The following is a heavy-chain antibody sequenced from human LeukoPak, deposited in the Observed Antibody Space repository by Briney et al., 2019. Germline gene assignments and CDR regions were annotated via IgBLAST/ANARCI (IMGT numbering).Heavy chain of an antibody. Sequence: GGSLRLSCAPSGVTFSSYWMHWVRQAPGKGLVWVSPINPDGTVTTYADSVKGRFTISRDNAKNTLYLQMNSLRVEDTAVYYCVRDSPSGFCELWGRGTLVTVSS. CDR1: GVTFSSYW. J-gene: IGHJ2*01. V-gene: IGHV3-74*01. D-gene: IGHD6-19*01. CDR3: VRDSPSGFCEL. CDR2: INPDGTVT.